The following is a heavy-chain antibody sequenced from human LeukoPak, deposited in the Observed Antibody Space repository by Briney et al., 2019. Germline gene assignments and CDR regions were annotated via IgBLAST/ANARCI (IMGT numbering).Heavy chain of an antibody. D-gene: IGHD4-11*01. Sequence: GESLQISCKGSGYSFTSYWIGWVRQMPGKGLEWMGIIYPGDSDPRYSPSFQGQVTISADKSISTAYLQWSSLKASDTAMYYCARHRSETTVTTIFDYWGQGTLVTVSS. J-gene: IGHJ4*02. CDR2: IYPGDSDP. CDR3: ARHRSETTVTTIFDY. V-gene: IGHV5-51*01. CDR1: GYSFTSYW.